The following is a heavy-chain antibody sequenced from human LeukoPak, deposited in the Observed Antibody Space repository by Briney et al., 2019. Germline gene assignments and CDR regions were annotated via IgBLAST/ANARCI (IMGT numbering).Heavy chain of an antibody. Sequence: GGSLRLSCAASGFTFSSYSMNWVRQAPGKGLEWVSSISSSGNYILYADSVKGRFTISRDKAKNSLYLQMNSLRAEDTAVYYCARETDAYCGRSSCHTPHGFDYWGQGSLVTVSS. V-gene: IGHV3-21*01. J-gene: IGHJ4*01. CDR3: ARETDAYCGRSSCHTPHGFDY. CDR1: GFTFSSYS. CDR2: ISSSGNYI. D-gene: IGHD2-21*01.